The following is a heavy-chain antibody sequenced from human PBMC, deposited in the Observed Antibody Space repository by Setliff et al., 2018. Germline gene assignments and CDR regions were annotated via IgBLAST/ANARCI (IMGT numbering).Heavy chain of an antibody. V-gene: IGHV7-4-1*02. CDR3: ARGVYEYSYGYRGHYYYYMDV. CDR2: INTNTGNP. J-gene: IGHJ6*03. Sequence: ASVKVSCKASGCTFTGYAINWVRQAPGQGLEYLGWINTNTGNPTYVQGFTGRFVFSLETSVSTAYLQISSLEAEDNAVYYCARGVYEYSYGYRGHYYYYMDVWGKGATVTVSS. D-gene: IGHD3-16*01. CDR1: GCTFTGYA.